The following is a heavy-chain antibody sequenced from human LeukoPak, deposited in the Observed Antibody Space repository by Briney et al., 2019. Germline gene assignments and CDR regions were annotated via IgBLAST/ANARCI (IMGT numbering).Heavy chain of an antibody. CDR2: INPNSDGT. CDR3: ARDYWGSSGWNWFDP. J-gene: IGHJ5*02. Sequence: GAAVKVSCKAAGYTFTGYYMHWVRQAPGQGLEWMGWINPNSDGTNYAHKFQVRVTMTRDTSIITAYMELSRLRSDDTAVSSCARDYWGSSGWNWFDPCGQGALVTVSS. D-gene: IGHD6-19*01. CDR1: GYTFTGYY. V-gene: IGHV1-2*07.